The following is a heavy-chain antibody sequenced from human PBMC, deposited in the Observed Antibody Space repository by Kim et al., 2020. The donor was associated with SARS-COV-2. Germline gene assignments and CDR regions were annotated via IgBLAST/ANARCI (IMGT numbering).Heavy chain of an antibody. CDR2: MNPNSGNT. CDR1: GYTFTSYD. CDR3: ARGAGCISTSCPYYFDY. J-gene: IGHJ4*02. V-gene: IGHV1-8*01. D-gene: IGHD2-2*01. Sequence: ASVKVSCKASGYTFTSYDINWVRQATGQGLEWMGWMNPNSGNTGYAQKFQGRVTVTRNTSISTAYMELSSLRSDDTAVYYCARGAGCISTSCPYYFDYWGQGTLVTVSS.